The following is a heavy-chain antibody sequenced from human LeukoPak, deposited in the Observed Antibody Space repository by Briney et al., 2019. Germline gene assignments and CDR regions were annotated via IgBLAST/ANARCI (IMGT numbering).Heavy chain of an antibody. CDR1: GFTFSSYA. Sequence: GGSLRLSCAASGFTFSSYAMHWVRQAPGKGLEWVAVISYDGSNKYYADSVKGRFTISRDNSKNTLYLQMNSLRAEDTAVYYCFWYQLPQRNSLRYFDLWGRGTLVTVSS. CDR2: ISYDGSNK. V-gene: IGHV3-30-3*01. D-gene: IGHD2-2*01. CDR3: FWYQLPQRNSLRYFDL. J-gene: IGHJ2*01.